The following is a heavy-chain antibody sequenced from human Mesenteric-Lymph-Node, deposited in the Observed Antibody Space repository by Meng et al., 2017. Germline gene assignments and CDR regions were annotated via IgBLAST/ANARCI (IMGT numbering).Heavy chain of an antibody. CDR3: VRHSGEYGWGGRGHVFDF. V-gene: IGHV3-30*04. D-gene: IGHD3-10*01. J-gene: IGHJ3*01. CDR2: ISYDGNNK. Sequence: GESLKISCTASGFTFGRHAMHWVRQAPGKGLEWVAVISYDGNNKYYAESVKGRFTISRDTSKNTVYLQMNSLRPEDTAMYYCVRHSGEYGWGGRGHVFDFWGQGTTVTVSS. CDR1: GFTFGRHA.